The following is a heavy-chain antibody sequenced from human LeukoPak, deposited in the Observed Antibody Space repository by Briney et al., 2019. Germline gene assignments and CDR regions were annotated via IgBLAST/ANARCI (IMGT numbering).Heavy chain of an antibody. CDR3: ARGTYDSSGYHNLYFDY. V-gene: IGHV1-18*01. J-gene: IGHJ4*02. Sequence: ASVKVSCKASGYTFTSYGISWVRQAPGQGLEWMGWISAYNGNTNYAQKLQGRVTMTTDTSTSTAYMELRSLRSDDTAVYYCARGTYDSSGYHNLYFDYWGQGTLVTVSS. D-gene: IGHD3-22*01. CDR2: ISAYNGNT. CDR1: GYTFTSYG.